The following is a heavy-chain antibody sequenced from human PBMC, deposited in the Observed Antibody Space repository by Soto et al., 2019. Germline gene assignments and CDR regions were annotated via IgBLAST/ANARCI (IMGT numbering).Heavy chain of an antibody. J-gene: IGHJ4*02. CDR1: GFGFSNYE. CDR3: ARGDCKTSCYIGF. CDR2: ITSSGGAT. V-gene: IGHV3-48*03. Sequence: EVQLVESGGGLVQPGGSLRLSCAASGFGFSNYEMNWVRQAPGKGLEWVSYITSSGGATMYADSVKGRFTISRDNGKDSLYLQMNSLRVEDTAVYYCARGDCKTSCYIGFWGQGALVTVSS. D-gene: IGHD2-2*02.